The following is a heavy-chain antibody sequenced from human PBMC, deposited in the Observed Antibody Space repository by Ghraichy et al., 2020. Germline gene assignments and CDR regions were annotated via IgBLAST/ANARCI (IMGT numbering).Heavy chain of an antibody. CDR1: GFTFSSYS. CDR3: ASEIGGWYRPSGDY. CDR2: ISSSSSYI. Sequence: GGSLRLSCAASGFTFSSYSMNWVRQAPGKGLEWVSSISSSSSYIYYADSVKGRFTISRDNAKNSLYLQMNSLRAEDTAVYYCASEIGGWYRPSGDYWGQGTLVTVSS. D-gene: IGHD6-19*01. J-gene: IGHJ4*02. V-gene: IGHV3-21*01.